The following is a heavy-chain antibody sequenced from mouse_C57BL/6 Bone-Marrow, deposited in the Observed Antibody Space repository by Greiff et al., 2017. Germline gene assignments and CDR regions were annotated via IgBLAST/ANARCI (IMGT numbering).Heavy chain of an antibody. CDR2: ISDGGSYT. J-gene: IGHJ3*01. Sequence: EVQVVESGGGLVKPGGSLKLSCAASGFTFSSYAMSWVRQTPEKRLEWVATISDGGSYTYYPDNVKGRFTISRDNAKNNLYLQMSHLKSEDTAVYYCARADDGYYVGFAYWGQGTLVTVSA. D-gene: IGHD2-3*01. CDR3: ARADDGYYVGFAY. CDR1: GFTFSSYA. V-gene: IGHV5-4*01.